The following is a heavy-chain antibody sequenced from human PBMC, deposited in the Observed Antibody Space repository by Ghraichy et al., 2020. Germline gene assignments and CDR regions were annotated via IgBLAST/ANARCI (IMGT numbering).Heavy chain of an antibody. J-gene: IGHJ4*02. Sequence: SETLSLTCTVSGGSISSGSYYWSWIRQPAGKGLEWIGRIYTSGSTNYNPSLKSRVTISVDTSKNQFSLKLSSVTAADTAVYYCAREAVNCSSTSCYAVYFDYWGQGTLVTLSS. D-gene: IGHD2-2*01. CDR2: IYTSGST. CDR3: AREAVNCSSTSCYAVYFDY. CDR1: GGSISSGSYY. V-gene: IGHV4-61*02.